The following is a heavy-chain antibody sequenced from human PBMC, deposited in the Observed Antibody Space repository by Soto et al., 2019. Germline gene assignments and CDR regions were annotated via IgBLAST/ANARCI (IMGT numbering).Heavy chain of an antibody. CDR1: GFTFSSYA. Sequence: SGGSLRLSCAASGFTFSSYAMSWVRQAPGKGLEWVSAISGSGGSTYYADSVKGRFTISRDNSKNTLYLQMNSLRAEDTAVYYCAKVDGTSIFGVVTQGNDYWGQGTLVTVSS. CDR3: AKVDGTSIFGVVTQGNDY. J-gene: IGHJ4*02. CDR2: ISGSGGST. D-gene: IGHD3-3*01. V-gene: IGHV3-23*01.